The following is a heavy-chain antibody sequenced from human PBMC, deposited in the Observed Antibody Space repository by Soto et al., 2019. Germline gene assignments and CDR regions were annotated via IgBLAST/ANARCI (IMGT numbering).Heavy chain of an antibody. J-gene: IGHJ4*02. CDR2: ISSSSSTI. CDR1: GFTFSSYS. D-gene: IGHD3-22*01. Sequence: GGSLRLSCAASGFTFSSYSMNWVRQAPGKGLEWVSYISSSSSTIYYADSVKGRFTISRDNAKNSLYLQMNSLRAEDTAVYYCARDEVYDSSGSADYWGQGTLVTVSS. V-gene: IGHV3-48*01. CDR3: ARDEVYDSSGSADY.